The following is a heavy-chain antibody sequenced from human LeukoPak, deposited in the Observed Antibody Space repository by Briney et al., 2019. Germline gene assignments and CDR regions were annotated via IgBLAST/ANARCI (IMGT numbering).Heavy chain of an antibody. CDR1: GYTFSDYF. Sequence: GASVKVSCKASGYTFSDYFIHWVRQAPGQGLEWMGRINPNSGGTNYAQKFQGRVTMTRDTSISTAYMELSRLRSDDTAVYYCARDPGYCSGGSCYSEYYFDYWGQGTLVTVSS. D-gene: IGHD2-15*01. CDR2: INPNSGGT. V-gene: IGHV1-2*06. CDR3: ARDPGYCSGGSCYSEYYFDY. J-gene: IGHJ4*02.